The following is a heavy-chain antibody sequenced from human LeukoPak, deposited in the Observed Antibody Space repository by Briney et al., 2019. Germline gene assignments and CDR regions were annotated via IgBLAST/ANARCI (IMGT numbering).Heavy chain of an antibody. CDR3: ARDSRGYSYGVFDY. J-gene: IGHJ4*02. CDR1: GFTFSRYG. V-gene: IGHV3-30*03. Sequence: GRSLRLSCAASGFTFSRYGMHWVRQAPGKGLEWVAVISYDGNNKNYADSVKGRFTISRDNSKNTLYLQMNSLRAEDTAVYYCARDSRGYSYGVFDYWGQGTLVTVSS. CDR2: ISYDGNNK. D-gene: IGHD5-18*01.